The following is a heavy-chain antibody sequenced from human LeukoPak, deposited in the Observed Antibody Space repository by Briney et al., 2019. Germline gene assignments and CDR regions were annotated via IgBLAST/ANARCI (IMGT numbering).Heavy chain of an antibody. CDR2: INTNTGNP. V-gene: IGHV7-4-1*01. Sequence: ASVKVSCKASGYTFISYAMNWVRQAPGQGLEWMGWINTNTGNPTYAQGFTGRFVFSLDTSVSTAYLQIGSLKAEDTAVYYCARDLAAAGTEGDYWGQGTLVTVSS. D-gene: IGHD6-13*01. CDR1: GYTFISYA. CDR3: ARDLAAAGTEGDY. J-gene: IGHJ4*02.